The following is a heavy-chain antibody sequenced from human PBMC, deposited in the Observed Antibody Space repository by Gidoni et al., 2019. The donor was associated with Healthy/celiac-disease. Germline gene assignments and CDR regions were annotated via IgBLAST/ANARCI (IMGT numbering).Heavy chain of an antibody. CDR3: ARDLHFFGGVIV. Sequence: EVQLVESGGGLVQPGGSLRLSCAASGFTVSSNYMSWVRQAPGKGLEWVSVIYSGGSTYYADSVKGRFTISRDNAKNTLYLQMNSLRAEDTAVYYCARDLHFFGGVIVWGQGTLVTVSS. V-gene: IGHV3-66*02. J-gene: IGHJ4*02. CDR1: GFTVSSNY. D-gene: IGHD3-16*02. CDR2: IYSGGST.